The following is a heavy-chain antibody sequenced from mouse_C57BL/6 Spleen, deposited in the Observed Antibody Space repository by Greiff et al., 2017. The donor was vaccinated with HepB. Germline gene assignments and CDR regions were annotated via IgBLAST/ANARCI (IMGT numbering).Heavy chain of an antibody. Sequence: QVQLQQPGAELVKPGASVNVSCKASGYTFTSYWMHWVKQRPDQGLEWIGRIHPSDSDTNYNQKFKGKATLTVDKSSSTAYMQLSSLTSEDSAVYYCAIPPYSYGSSWAYWGQGTLVTVSA. V-gene: IGHV1-74*01. CDR1: GYTFTSYW. CDR3: AIPPYSYGSSWAY. J-gene: IGHJ3*01. D-gene: IGHD1-1*01. CDR2: IHPSDSDT.